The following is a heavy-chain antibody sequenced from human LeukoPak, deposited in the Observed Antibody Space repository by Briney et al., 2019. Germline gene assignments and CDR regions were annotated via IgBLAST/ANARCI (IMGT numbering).Heavy chain of an antibody. CDR3: ARCSRGTSVGMDV. Sequence: SETLSLTCSVSGGSISNYHWTWIRQPPGKGLEWIGYIHYSGNTNYNPSLKSRVTISLDTSKNQFSLKLTSVTAADTAVYYCARCSRGTSVGMDVWGQGTTVTVSS. CDR2: IHYSGNT. D-gene: IGHD1-1*01. CDR1: GGSISNYH. J-gene: IGHJ6*02. V-gene: IGHV4-59*08.